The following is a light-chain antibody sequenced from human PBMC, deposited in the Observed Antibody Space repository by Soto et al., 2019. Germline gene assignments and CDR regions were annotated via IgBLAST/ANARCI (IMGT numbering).Light chain of an antibody. CDR1: SSNIGSNT. V-gene: IGLV1-44*01. CDR2: NNS. Sequence: QSVLTQPPSASGTPGQRVTISCSGSSSNIGSNTVNWYQQLPGTAAKLLIYNNSQRPSGVPDRFSGSKSGTSASLAISGLQSEDEADYYCAAWDDSLNGLVFGTGTKLTVL. CDR3: AAWDDSLNGLV. J-gene: IGLJ1*01.